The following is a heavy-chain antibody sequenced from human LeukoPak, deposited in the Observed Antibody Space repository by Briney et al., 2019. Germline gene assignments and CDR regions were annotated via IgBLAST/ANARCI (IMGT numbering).Heavy chain of an antibody. Sequence: SETLSLTCTVSGGSISSGSYYWAWIRQPPGKGLEWIGSIYYSGSTYYNPSLKSRVTISVDTSKNQFSLKLSSVTAADTAVYYCASHDYYYGSGSSSPFDSWGQGTLVTVSS. CDR1: GGSISSGSYY. V-gene: IGHV4-39*01. J-gene: IGHJ4*02. D-gene: IGHD3-10*01. CDR3: ASHDYYYGSGSSSPFDS. CDR2: IYYSGST.